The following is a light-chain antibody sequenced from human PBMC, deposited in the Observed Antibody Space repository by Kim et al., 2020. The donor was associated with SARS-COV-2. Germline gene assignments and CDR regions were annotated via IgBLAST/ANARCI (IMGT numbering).Light chain of an antibody. CDR2: DAS. CDR1: QGINNF. Sequence: SASVRDRVTITCQASQGINNFLNWYQQKPGRAPKFLIYDASILEAGVPSRFSGSGSGTDFTLTISSLQPEDIATYYCQQYTNLPYTFGQGTKLEI. V-gene: IGKV1-33*01. J-gene: IGKJ2*01. CDR3: QQYTNLPYT.